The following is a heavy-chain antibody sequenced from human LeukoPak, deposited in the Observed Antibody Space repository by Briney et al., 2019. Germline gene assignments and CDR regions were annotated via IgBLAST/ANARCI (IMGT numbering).Heavy chain of an antibody. J-gene: IGHJ4*02. CDR2: INHSGST. CDR1: GGSFSGYY. D-gene: IGHD3-22*01. V-gene: IGHV4-34*01. Sequence: SETLSLTCAVYGGSFSGYYWSWIRQPPGKGLEWIGEINHSGSTNYNPSLKSRVTISVDTSKNQFSLKLSSVTAADTAVYYCARGMSDSRQFVYWGQGTLVTVSS. CDR3: ARGMSDSRQFVY.